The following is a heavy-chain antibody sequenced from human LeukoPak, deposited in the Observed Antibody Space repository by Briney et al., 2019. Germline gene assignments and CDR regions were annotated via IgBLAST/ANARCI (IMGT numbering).Heavy chain of an antibody. J-gene: IGHJ4*02. V-gene: IGHV3-21*01. Sequence: GGSLRLSCAASGFTFSSYSMNWVRQAPGKGLEWVSSISSSSSYIYYADSVKGRFTISRDNAKNSLYLQMNSLRAEDTAVYYCARDSSSDYVKTYYFDYWGQGTLVTVSS. CDR3: ARDSSSDYVKTYYFDY. CDR2: ISSSSSYI. CDR1: GFTFSSYS. D-gene: IGHD3-16*01.